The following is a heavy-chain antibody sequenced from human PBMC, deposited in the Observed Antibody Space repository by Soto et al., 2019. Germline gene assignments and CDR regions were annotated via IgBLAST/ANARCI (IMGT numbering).Heavy chain of an antibody. D-gene: IGHD6-6*01. CDR3: ARDGDPVEQLVPYNWFDP. CDR2: LIPIFGTA. J-gene: IGHJ5*02. V-gene: IGHV1-69*01. CDR1: GGTFSSYA. Sequence: QVQLVQSGAEVKKPGSSVKVSCKASGGTFSSYAISWVRQAPGQGLEWMGGLIPIFGTANYAQKFQGRVTITADESTSTAYMELSSLRSEDTAVYYCARDGDPVEQLVPYNWFDPWGQGTLVTVSS.